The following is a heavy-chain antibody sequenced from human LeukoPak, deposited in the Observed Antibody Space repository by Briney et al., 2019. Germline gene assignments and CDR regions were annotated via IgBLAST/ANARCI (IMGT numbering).Heavy chain of an antibody. J-gene: IGHJ6*02. Sequence: GGSLRLSCAASGFTFSSYAMSWVRQAPGKGLEWVSAISGSGGSTYYADSVKGRFTISRDNSKNTLYLQMNSLRAEDTAVYYCAREGCSGGSCYNPGYYGMDVWGQGTTVTVSS. CDR3: AREGCSGGSCYNPGYYGMDV. D-gene: IGHD2-15*01. V-gene: IGHV3-23*01. CDR1: GFTFSSYA. CDR2: ISGSGGST.